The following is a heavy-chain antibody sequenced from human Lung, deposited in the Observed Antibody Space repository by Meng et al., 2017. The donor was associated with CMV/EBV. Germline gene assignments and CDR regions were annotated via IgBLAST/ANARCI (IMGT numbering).Heavy chain of an antibody. Sequence: GEXXKISCAASGFTFSANTMNWVRQAPGKGLEWVSGISPSGGSTYYADSVKGRFTISRDNPKNTLYLQMNSLRAEDAAVYYCAKRGGGSDGSAYYGMDVWGHGXTVTVSS. D-gene: IGHD2-15*01. J-gene: IGHJ6*02. CDR1: GFTFSANT. CDR3: AKRGGGSDGSAYYGMDV. CDR2: ISPSGGST. V-gene: IGHV3-23*01.